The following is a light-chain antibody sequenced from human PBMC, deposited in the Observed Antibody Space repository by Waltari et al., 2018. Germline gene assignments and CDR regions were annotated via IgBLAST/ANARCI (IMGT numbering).Light chain of an antibody. CDR3: VLYMGSGISV. CDR2: STN. CDR1: SGSVSTSYY. J-gene: IGLJ3*02. Sequence: QTVLTQEPSFSVSPGGTVTLTCGFSSGSVSTSYYPSWYQQTPGQAQRTLIYSTNTRSSGVPHRFAGSILGNKAALTITGAQADDESDYYCVLYMGSGISVFGGGTKLTVL. V-gene: IGLV8-61*01.